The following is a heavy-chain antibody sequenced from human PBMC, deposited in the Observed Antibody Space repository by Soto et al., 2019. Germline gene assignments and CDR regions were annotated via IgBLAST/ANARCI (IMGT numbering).Heavy chain of an antibody. V-gene: IGHV1-69*02. CDR1: GGTFTSQT. Sequence: QVQLVQSGAEVKKPGSSVKVSCKASGGTFTSQTITWVRQAPGQGLEWMGRILPILGIANYAQKFQGRVTIIADTSTSTAYMELNSLRFEDTAVYYCARGPDGSGWAYYFDYWGQGTLVTVSS. CDR3: ARGPDGSGWAYYFDY. CDR2: ILPILGIA. D-gene: IGHD6-19*01. J-gene: IGHJ4*02.